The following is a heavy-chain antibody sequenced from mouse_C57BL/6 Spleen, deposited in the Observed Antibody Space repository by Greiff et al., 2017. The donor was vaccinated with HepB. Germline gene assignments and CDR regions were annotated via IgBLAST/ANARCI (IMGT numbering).Heavy chain of an antibody. CDR2: IYPGSGNT. CDR1: GYTFTDYY. J-gene: IGHJ2*01. CDR3: ARFPYDYLYYFDY. D-gene: IGHD2-4*01. Sequence: VQLKESGAELVRPGASVKLSCKASGYTFTDYYINWVKQRPGQGLEWIARIYPGSGNTYYNEKFKGKATLTAEKSSSTAYMQLSSLTSEDSAVYFCARFPYDYLYYFDYWGQGTTLTVSS. V-gene: IGHV1-76*01.